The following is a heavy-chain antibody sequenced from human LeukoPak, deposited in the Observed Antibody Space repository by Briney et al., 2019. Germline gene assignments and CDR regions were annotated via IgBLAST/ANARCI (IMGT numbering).Heavy chain of an antibody. CDR2: VYTSGNT. J-gene: IGHJ3*02. V-gene: IGHV4-4*07. CDR3: ARGGYYNTRNAFGI. CDR1: GGSISTYY. Sequence: SETLSLTCTISGGSISTYYWSWIRQPAGKGLEWIGRVYTSGNTNYNPSLKSRVTMSVDTSKNQFSLKLSSVTAADTAVYYCARGGYYNTRNAFGIWGRGTMVTVSS. D-gene: IGHD3-10*01.